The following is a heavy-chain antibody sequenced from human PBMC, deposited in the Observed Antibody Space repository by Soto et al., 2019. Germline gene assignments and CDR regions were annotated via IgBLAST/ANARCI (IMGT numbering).Heavy chain of an antibody. CDR3: ARVQYCSCGSCFGPFDY. CDR2: IWYDGSNK. D-gene: IGHD2-15*01. CDR1: GFTFSSYG. V-gene: IGHV3-33*01. Sequence: QVQLVESGGGVVQPGRSLRLSCAASGFTFSSYGMHWVRQAPGKGLEWVAVIWYDGSNKYYADSVKGRFTISRDNSKNTLYLQMNSLRAEDTAVYYCARVQYCSCGSCFGPFDYWGQGTLVTGSS. J-gene: IGHJ4*02.